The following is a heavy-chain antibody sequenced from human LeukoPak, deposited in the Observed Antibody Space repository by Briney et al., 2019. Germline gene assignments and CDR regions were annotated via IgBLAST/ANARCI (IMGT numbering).Heavy chain of an antibody. CDR2: INSDGSST. D-gene: IGHD1-26*01. CDR3: TRDLVGATSDF. CDR1: GLIFTTYW. Sequence: GGSLRLSCAASGLIFTTYWMHWVREAPGKGLVWVARINSDGSSTYYADSVKGRFTISRDNSKNTLYLQMNSLRAEDTAVYYCTRDLVGATSDFRGQGTLVTVSS. J-gene: IGHJ4*02. V-gene: IGHV3-74*01.